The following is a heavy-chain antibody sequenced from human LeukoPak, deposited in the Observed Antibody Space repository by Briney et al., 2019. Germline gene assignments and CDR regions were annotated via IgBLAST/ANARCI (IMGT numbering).Heavy chain of an antibody. Sequence: AVGSLRLSCAASGFPFSSYWMHRARKAPTKGLAWFSRINSDGSSTSYADSLKGRFTISRDNAKNTLYLQMNSLRAEDTAVYYCARVRDGYNYGAFDIWGQGTMVTVSS. V-gene: IGHV3-74*01. CDR1: GFPFSSYW. D-gene: IGHD5-24*01. J-gene: IGHJ3*02. CDR2: INSDGSST. CDR3: ARVRDGYNYGAFDI.